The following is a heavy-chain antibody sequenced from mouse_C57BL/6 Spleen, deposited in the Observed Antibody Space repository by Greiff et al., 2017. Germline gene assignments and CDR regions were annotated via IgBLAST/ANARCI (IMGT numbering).Heavy chain of an antibody. V-gene: IGHV5-17*01. CDR1: GFTFSDYG. CDR3: ARGKFTTGSDY. D-gene: IGHD2-12*01. CDR2: ISSGSSTI. J-gene: IGHJ2*01. Sequence: EVMLVESGGGLVKPGGSLKLSCAASGFTFSDYGMHWVRQAPEKGLEWVAYISSGSSTIYYADTVKGRFTLSSNNATNTMFLQMTSLTSEDTAMYYCARGKFTTGSDYWGQGTTLTVSS.